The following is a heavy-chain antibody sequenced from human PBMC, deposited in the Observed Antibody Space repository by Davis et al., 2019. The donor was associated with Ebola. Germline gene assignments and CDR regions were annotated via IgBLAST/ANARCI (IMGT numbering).Heavy chain of an antibody. CDR2: ISSSGSTI. V-gene: IGHV3-11*01. D-gene: IGHD6-13*01. Sequence: SNSDYYWAWIRQAPGKGLEWVSYISSSGSTIYYADSVKGRFTISRDNAKNSLYLQMNSLRAEDTAVYYCARGPYSSSPVQEGEWFDPWGQGTLVTVSS. CDR1: SNSDYY. J-gene: IGHJ5*02. CDR3: ARGPYSSSPVQEGEWFDP.